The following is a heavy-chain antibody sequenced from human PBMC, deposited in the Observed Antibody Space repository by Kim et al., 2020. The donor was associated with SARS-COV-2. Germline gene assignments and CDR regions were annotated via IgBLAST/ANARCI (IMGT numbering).Heavy chain of an antibody. CDR3: AHIRYFDWLFPTAFDY. J-gene: IGHJ4*02. D-gene: IGHD3-9*01. Sequence: SGPTLVKPTQTLTLTCTFSGFSLSTSGVGVGWIRQPPGKALEWLALIYWDDDKRYSPSLKSRLTITKDTSKNQVVLTMTNMDPVDTATYYGAHIRYFDWLFPTAFDYWGQGTLVTVSS. CDR2: IYWDDDK. V-gene: IGHV2-5*02. CDR1: GFSLSTSGVG.